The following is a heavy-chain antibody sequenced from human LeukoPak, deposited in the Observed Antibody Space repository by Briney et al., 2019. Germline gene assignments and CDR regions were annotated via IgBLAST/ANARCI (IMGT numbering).Heavy chain of an antibody. CDR2: AYYRSKWYN. CDR3: ARRLTQYDCFDP. Sequence: SQTLSLTCAISGDSDSSNSAAWSWIRQSPSRGLEWLGRAYYRSKWYNDYAVSVKSRITINPDTSKNQFSLQLNSVTPEDTAVYYCARRLTQYDCFDPWGQGILVTVSS. V-gene: IGHV6-1*01. D-gene: IGHD2-2*01. CDR1: GDSDSSNSAA. J-gene: IGHJ5*02.